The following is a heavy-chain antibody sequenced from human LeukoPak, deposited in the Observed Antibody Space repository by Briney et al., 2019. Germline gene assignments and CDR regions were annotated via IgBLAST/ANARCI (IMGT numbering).Heavy chain of an antibody. D-gene: IGHD2-8*01. V-gene: IGHV4-39*07. CDR3: ARRNGYAFDI. J-gene: IGHJ3*02. CDR2: IYYSGST. CDR1: GGSISNSNYY. Sequence: SETLSLTCTVSGGSISNSNYYWGWIRQPPGKGLEWIGTIYYSGSTYYNPSLKSRVTMSVDTSKNQFSLKLSSVTAVDTAVYYCARRNGYAFDIWGQGTMVTVSS.